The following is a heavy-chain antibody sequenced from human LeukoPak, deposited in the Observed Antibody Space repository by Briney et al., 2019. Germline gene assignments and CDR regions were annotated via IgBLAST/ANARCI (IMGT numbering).Heavy chain of an antibody. D-gene: IGHD5-24*01. V-gene: IGHV3-33*01. CDR2: TWYDGSKQ. J-gene: IGHJ4*02. CDR1: GFTFSNYG. Sequence: PGGSLRLSCAASGFTFSNYGFHWVRQAPGKGLEWVAVTWYDGSKQFSADSVKGRFTIAKDNSKNTVYLQMNSLRVDDAAVYYCARDGDGYDLDNWGQGTLVTVSS. CDR3: ARDGDGYDLDN.